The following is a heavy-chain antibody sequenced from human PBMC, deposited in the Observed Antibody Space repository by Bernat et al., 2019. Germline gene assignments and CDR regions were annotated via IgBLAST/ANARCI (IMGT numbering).Heavy chain of an antibody. J-gene: IGHJ3*02. V-gene: IGHV1-2*02. CDR2: INPSSGDT. Sequence: QVQLVQSGAEVKKPGASVKVSCKASGYTFTDYYIHWVRQAPGQGLEWMGWINPSSGDTNYAQKFRGRVTVTRDTSISTAYMDLSRLISDDTAVYYCVRTQGGVYAFDNWGQ. D-gene: IGHD2-8*01. CDR3: VRTQGGVYAFDN. CDR1: GYTFTDYY.